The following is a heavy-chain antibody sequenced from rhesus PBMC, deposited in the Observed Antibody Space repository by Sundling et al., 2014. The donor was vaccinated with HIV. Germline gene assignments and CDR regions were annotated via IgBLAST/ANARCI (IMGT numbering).Heavy chain of an antibody. CDR3: ARVRNEGYRGFFDF. CDR1: GVSIIGNYG. D-gene: IGHD2-2*01. CDR2: VYTSGNT. V-gene: IGHV4-143*01. Sequence: QVQLQESGPGLLKPSETLSLTCAVSGVSIIGNYGWGWIRQPPGKGLEWIGTVYTSGNTYYSPSLESRVTISADTSKNQLSLKLNSMTAADTAVYYCARVRNEGYRGFFDFWGQGVLVTVSS. J-gene: IGHJ4*01.